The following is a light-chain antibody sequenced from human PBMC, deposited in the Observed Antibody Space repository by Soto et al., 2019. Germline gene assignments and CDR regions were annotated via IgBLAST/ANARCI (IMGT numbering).Light chain of an antibody. CDR3: LLYYSETVV. Sequence: QAVVTQEPSLIVSPGGTVTLTCGSSTGAVTSGHYPHWFQQKPDQAPRTLIYDTSIKHSWTPARFSGSLLGGKAALTLSGALPAEEADYYCLLYYSETVVFGGGTKVTVL. V-gene: IGLV7-46*01. CDR2: DTS. J-gene: IGLJ2*01. CDR1: TGAVTSGHY.